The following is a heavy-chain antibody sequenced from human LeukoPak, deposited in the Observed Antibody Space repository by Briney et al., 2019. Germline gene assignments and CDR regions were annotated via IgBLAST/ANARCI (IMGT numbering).Heavy chain of an antibody. Sequence: SETLSLTCTVSGGSISSYYWSWIRQPAGKGLEWIGRMYTSGRTNYGPSLRSRVTMSVDTSKNQFSLKLSSVTAADTAVYYCARDEPDSSSWYGDAFDIWGQGTVVTVSS. D-gene: IGHD6-13*01. CDR1: GGSISSYY. V-gene: IGHV4-4*07. J-gene: IGHJ3*02. CDR3: ARDEPDSSSWYGDAFDI. CDR2: MYTSGRT.